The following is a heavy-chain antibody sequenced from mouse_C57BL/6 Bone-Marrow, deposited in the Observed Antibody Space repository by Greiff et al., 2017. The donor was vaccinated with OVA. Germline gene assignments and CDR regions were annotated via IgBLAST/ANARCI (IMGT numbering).Heavy chain of an antibody. CDR1: GYTFTSYW. Sequence: QVQLQQPGAELVKPGASVKLSCKASGYTFTSYWITWVKQRPGQGLEWIGDIYPGSGSTNYNEKFKGKATLTVDTSSSTAYMQLRSLTSEDSAVYCGARESDGNYDFDYWGQGTTLTVSS. CDR2: IYPGSGST. CDR3: ARESDGNYDFDY. V-gene: IGHV1-55*01. J-gene: IGHJ2*01. D-gene: IGHD2-1*01.